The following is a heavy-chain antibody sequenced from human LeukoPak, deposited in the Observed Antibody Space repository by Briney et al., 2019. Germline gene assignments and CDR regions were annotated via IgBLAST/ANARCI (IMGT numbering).Heavy chain of an antibody. J-gene: IGHJ4*02. CDR3: ARDGNFDY. CDR1: GHTFSDYY. D-gene: IGHD1-26*01. CDR2: INPNSGDT. Sequence: ASVKVSCKASGHTFSDYYIHWVRQAPGQGLEWMGWINPNSGDTNYAQKFQDRVTMTRDTSISTAYMELSRLRSDDTAVYYCARDGNFDYWGQGTLVTVSS. V-gene: IGHV1-2*02.